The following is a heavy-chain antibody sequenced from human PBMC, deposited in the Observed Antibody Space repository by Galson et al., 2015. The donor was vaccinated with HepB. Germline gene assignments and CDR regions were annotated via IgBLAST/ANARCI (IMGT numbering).Heavy chain of an antibody. J-gene: IGHJ5*02. CDR3: ATIKWELNNWFDP. D-gene: IGHD1-26*01. V-gene: IGHV1-24*01. Sequence: SVKVSCKVSGYTLTELSMHWVRQAPGKGLEWMGGFDPEDGETIYAQKFQGRVTMTEDTSTDTAYMELGSLRSEDTAVYYCATIKWELNNWFDPWGQGTLVTVSS. CDR1: GYTLTELS. CDR2: FDPEDGET.